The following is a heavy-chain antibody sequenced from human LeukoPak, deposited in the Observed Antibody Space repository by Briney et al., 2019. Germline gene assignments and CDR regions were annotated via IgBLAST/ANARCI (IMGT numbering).Heavy chain of an antibody. CDR1: GYTFTSYD. CDR2: ISPYNGNT. V-gene: IGHV1-18*01. CDR3: AWSSNWSDGLDV. Sequence: ASVKVSCKASGYTFTSYDINWVRQATGQGLEWMGWISPYNGNTNYAQKFQGRVTMTTDTSTSTTYMELRSLRSEDTAVYYCAWSSNWSDGLDVWGQGTMVTVSS. D-gene: IGHD3-3*01. J-gene: IGHJ3*01.